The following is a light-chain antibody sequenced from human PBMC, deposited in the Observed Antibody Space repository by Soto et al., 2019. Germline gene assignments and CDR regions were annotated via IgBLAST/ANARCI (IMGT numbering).Light chain of an antibody. CDR1: QSVSSN. CDR3: QHSGT. V-gene: IGKV3D-15*01. J-gene: IGKJ1*01. CDR2: GAS. Sequence: EIVIPGSPPTLTVSPGERATLSCRASQSVSSNLAWYQQKPGQAPRLLIYGASSRATGIPDRFSGSGSGTEFTLTISRLEPEDLTVYCCQHSGTFGQGTKV.